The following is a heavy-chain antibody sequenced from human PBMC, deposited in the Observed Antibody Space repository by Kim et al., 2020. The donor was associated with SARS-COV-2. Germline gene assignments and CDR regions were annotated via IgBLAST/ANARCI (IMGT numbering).Heavy chain of an antibody. Sequence: TRNYADSGRGRFTVSRDNPKNALYLQMNSLRVEDTAVYFCARDMRGFGYWGQGTLVTVSS. D-gene: IGHD3-16*01. CDR3: ARDMRGFGY. V-gene: IGHV3-48*04. CDR2: TR. J-gene: IGHJ4*02.